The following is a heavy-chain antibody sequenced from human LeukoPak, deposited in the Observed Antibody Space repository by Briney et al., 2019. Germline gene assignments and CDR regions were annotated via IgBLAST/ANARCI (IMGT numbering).Heavy chain of an antibody. Sequence: PGGSLRLSCAASGFTFSSYSMNWVRQAPGEGLEWVSSISSSSSYIYYADSVKGRFTISRDNAKNSLYLQMNSLRAEDTAVYYCARINDFWSGEADYWGQGTLVTVSS. V-gene: IGHV3-21*01. J-gene: IGHJ4*02. CDR1: GFTFSSYS. CDR2: ISSSSSYI. CDR3: ARINDFWSGEADY. D-gene: IGHD3-3*01.